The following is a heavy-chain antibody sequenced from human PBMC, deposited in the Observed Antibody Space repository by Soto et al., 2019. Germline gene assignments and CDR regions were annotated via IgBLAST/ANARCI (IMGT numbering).Heavy chain of an antibody. D-gene: IGHD2-21*02. CDR3: AHRLTATAFDI. V-gene: IGHV2-5*02. J-gene: IGHJ3*02. CDR1: GFSLSTSGVA. CDR2: IYWDDDK. Sequence: QITLKESGPTLVKPTQTLTLTCTFSGFSLSTSGVAVGWIRQPPGKALEWLALIYWDDDKRYSPSMKGRLTITKDTSKNQVVRIMTNMDPEDTATYYCAHRLTATAFDIWGQGTMVTVSS.